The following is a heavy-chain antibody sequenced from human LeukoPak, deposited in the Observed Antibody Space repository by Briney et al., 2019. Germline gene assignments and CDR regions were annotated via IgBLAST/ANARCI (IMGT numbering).Heavy chain of an antibody. V-gene: IGHV4-61*01. CDR1: GGSVSSGSYY. CDR3: ATRLTYSSSWYYFDY. J-gene: IGHJ4*02. D-gene: IGHD6-13*01. CDR2: IYYSGST. Sequence: SETLSLTCTVSGGSVSSGSYYWSWIRQPPGKGLEWIGYIYYSGSTNYNPSLKSRVTISVDTSKNQFSLKLSSVTAADTAVYYCATRLTYSSSWYYFDYWGQGTLVTVSS.